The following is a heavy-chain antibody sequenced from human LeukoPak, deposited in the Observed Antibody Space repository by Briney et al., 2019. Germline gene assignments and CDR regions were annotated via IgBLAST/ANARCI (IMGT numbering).Heavy chain of an antibody. CDR2: INSDGSST. V-gene: IGHV3-74*01. CDR3: ARTEADDSSGYYFDEGFDY. Sequence: GGSLRLSCAASGFTFSSYWMHWVRQAPGKGLVWVSRINSDGSSTSYADSVKGRFTISRDNAKNTLYLQMNSLRAEDTAVHYCARTEADDSSGYYFDEGFDYWGQGTLVTVSS. D-gene: IGHD3-22*01. CDR1: GFTFSSYW. J-gene: IGHJ4*02.